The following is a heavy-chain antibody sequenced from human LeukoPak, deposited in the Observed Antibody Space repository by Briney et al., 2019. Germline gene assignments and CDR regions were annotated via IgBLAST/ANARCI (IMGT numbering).Heavy chain of an antibody. CDR3: ARDLGYCSTASCYAWFDP. CDR2: IYYSGNS. J-gene: IGHJ5*02. CDR1: GGSISSYY. D-gene: IGHD2-2*01. V-gene: IGHV4-59*01. Sequence: SETLSLTCTVSGGSISSYYWSCIRQPPRKGLEWIGYIYYSGNSNYNPSLNSRVTISVDTSKNQFSLRLSSVTAADTAIYYCARDLGYCSTASCYAWFDPWGQGTLVTVSS.